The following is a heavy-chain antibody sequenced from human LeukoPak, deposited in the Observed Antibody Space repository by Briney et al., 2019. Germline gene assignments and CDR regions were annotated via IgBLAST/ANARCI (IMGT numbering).Heavy chain of an antibody. Sequence: SETLSLTCAVYGGSFSGYYWSWIRQPAGKGLEWIGRIYTSGSTNYNPSLKSRVTISVDTSKNQFSLKLSSVTAADTAVYYCAREGTDMGTYNWFDPWGQGTLVTVSS. CDR2: IYTSGST. CDR1: GGSFSGYY. D-gene: IGHD1/OR15-1a*01. J-gene: IGHJ5*02. V-gene: IGHV4-4*07. CDR3: AREGTDMGTYNWFDP.